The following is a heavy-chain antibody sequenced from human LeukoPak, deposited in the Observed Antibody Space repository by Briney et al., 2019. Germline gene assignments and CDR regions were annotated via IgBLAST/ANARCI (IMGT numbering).Heavy chain of an antibody. V-gene: IGHV4-39*01. CDR3: ARRDQAIDY. Sequence: SETLSLTCTVSDGSVSSVGCYWGWIRQPPGTGLEWIGSIYYSGTTYYNPSLASRVTIFVDTSKNQFSLRLSSVTAADTAVYYCARRDQAIDYWGQGTLVTVSS. CDR1: DGSVSSVGCY. J-gene: IGHJ4*02. D-gene: IGHD5-24*01. CDR2: IYYSGTT.